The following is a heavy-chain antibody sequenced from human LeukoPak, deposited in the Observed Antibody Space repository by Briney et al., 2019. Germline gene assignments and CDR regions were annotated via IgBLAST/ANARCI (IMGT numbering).Heavy chain of an antibody. CDR3: AREATYSSSWHNWFDP. J-gene: IGHJ5*02. V-gene: IGHV1-46*01. Sequence: VSVKVSCKASGYTFTSYYMHWVRQAPGQGLEWMGIINPSGGSTSYAQKFQGRVTMTRDTSTSTVYMELSSLRSEDTAVYYCAREATYSSSWHNWFDPWGQGTLVTVSS. D-gene: IGHD6-13*01. CDR2: INPSGGST. CDR1: GYTFTSYY.